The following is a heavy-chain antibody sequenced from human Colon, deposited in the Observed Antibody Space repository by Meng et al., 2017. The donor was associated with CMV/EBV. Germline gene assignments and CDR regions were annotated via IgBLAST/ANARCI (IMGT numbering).Heavy chain of an antibody. V-gene: IGHV3-23*01. CDR2: IGGSGVYA. CDR1: GFTFADYA. Sequence: ASGFTFADYAMIWLRQAPGKGLEWVSGIGGSGVYAYYAASVKGRFTISRDNSKNTLYLQMNALRVEDTAVYYCAKGSQYSNFWTAPDWGQGTLVTVSS. J-gene: IGHJ1*01. D-gene: IGHD3/OR15-3a*01. CDR3: AKGSQYSNFWTAPD.